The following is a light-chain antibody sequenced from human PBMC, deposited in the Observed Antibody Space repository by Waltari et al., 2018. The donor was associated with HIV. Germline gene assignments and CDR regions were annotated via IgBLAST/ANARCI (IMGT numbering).Light chain of an antibody. CDR2: GAS. J-gene: IGKJ1*01. CDR1: QSIRCD. V-gene: IGKV3-15*01. CDR3: QHYHNWSGT. Sequence: EIVLTQSPAILSGSPEERVNLCCRASQSIRCDLAWYQQKPGQSPRLLSNGASTRATGVPATFSGSGSGTDFTLTISSLQVDDFVVYYCQHYHNWSGTFGQGTKVEV.